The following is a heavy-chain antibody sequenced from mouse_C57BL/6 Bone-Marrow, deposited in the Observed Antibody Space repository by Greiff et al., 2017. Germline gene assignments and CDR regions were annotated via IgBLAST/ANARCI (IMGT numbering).Heavy chain of an antibody. CDR1: GYTFTSYW. D-gene: IGHD1-1*01. CDR2: IDPSDSYT. V-gene: IGHV1-59*01. CDR3: VITTVYYYAMDY. J-gene: IGHJ4*01. Sequence: QVQLQQPGAELVRPGTSVKLSCKASGYTFTSYWMHWVKQRPGQGLEWIGVIDPSDSYTNYNQKFKGKATLTVDTSSSTAYMQLSSLTSEDSAVYYCVITTVYYYAMDYWGQGTSVTVSS.